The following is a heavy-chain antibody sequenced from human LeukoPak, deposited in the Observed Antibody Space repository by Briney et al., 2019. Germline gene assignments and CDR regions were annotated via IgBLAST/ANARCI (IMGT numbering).Heavy chain of an antibody. J-gene: IGHJ4*02. CDR3: ARGAHDTYYFDY. D-gene: IGHD3-9*01. Sequence: GASVKVSCKVSGYTLTELSMHWVRQAPGKGLEWMGGLVPEDGETVYAQKFQGRVTITRNTSISTAYMELSSLRSEDTAVYYCARGAHDTYYFDYWGQGTLVTVSS. V-gene: IGHV1-24*01. CDR2: LVPEDGET. CDR1: GYTLTELS.